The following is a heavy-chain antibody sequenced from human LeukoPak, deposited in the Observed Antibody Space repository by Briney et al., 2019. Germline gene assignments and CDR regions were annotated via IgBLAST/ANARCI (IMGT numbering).Heavy chain of an antibody. CDR2: IIPIFGTA. V-gene: IGHV1-69*05. J-gene: IGHJ6*03. Sequence: SVKVSCKASGGTFSSYAISWVRQAPGQGLEWMGGIIPIFGTANYAQKFQGRVTITTDESTSTAYMELSRLRSDDTAVYYCARGVGFWSGYYSSLGYMDVWGKGTTVTVSS. CDR1: GGTFSSYA. CDR3: ARGVGFWSGYYSSLGYMDV. D-gene: IGHD3-3*01.